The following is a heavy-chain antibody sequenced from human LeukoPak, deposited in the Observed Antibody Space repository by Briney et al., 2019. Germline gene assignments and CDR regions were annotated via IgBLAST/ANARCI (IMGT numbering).Heavy chain of an antibody. V-gene: IGHV3-7*05. CDR1: GFAFSSHW. J-gene: IGHJ4*02. Sequence: GGSRRLSCAASGFAFSSHWMSWVRQAPGKGLEWVANIKQDGTATYYVDSVKGRFTISRDNAKNSLYLQMNSLRAEDTAVYYCARISIAAAGDFDFWGQGTLVTVSS. CDR3: ARISIAAAGDFDF. CDR2: IKQDGTAT. D-gene: IGHD6-13*01.